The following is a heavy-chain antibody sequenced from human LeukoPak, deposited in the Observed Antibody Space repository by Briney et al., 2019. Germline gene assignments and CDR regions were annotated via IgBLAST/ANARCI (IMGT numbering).Heavy chain of an antibody. V-gene: IGHV4-59*08. CDR1: GGSISSYY. Sequence: SETLSLTCTVSGGSISSYYWSWIRQPPGKGLEWIGYIYYSGSTNYNPSLKSRVTISVDTSKNQFSLKLNSVTAADTAVYYCARGRDGYNFLNRGEYYYFDYWGQGTLVTVSS. CDR2: IYYSGST. J-gene: IGHJ4*02. CDR3: ARGRDGYNFLNRGEYYYFDY. D-gene: IGHD5-24*01.